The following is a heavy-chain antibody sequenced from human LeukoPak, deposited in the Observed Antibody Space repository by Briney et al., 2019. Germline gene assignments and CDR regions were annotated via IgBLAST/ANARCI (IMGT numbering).Heavy chain of an antibody. Sequence: PGGSLRLSCAASGFTFSSYWMSWVRQASGKGLEWVSHIGGSGGTTYYPDSVKGRFTISRDNSKNTLYLQMNSLRAEDAATYYCAKGRATSGSYSIDSWGQGTLVTVSS. CDR2: IGGSGGTT. V-gene: IGHV3-23*01. CDR1: GFTFSSYW. J-gene: IGHJ4*02. CDR3: AKGRATSGSYSIDS. D-gene: IGHD1-26*01.